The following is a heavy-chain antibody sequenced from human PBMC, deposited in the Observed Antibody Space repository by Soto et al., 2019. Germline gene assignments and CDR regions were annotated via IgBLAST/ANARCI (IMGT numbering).Heavy chain of an antibody. CDR2: IYYSGST. Sequence: PSETLSLTCTVSDGSISSSSYYWCWIRQPPGKGLEWIGSIYYSGSTYYNPSLKSRVTISVDTSKNQFSLKLSSVTAADTAVYXXXXXXXVWFGELLERLGDYCDGMDVWGQRTTVTGSS. V-gene: IGHV4-39*01. CDR3: XXXXXVWFGELLERLGDYCDGMDV. CDR1: DGSISSSSYY. J-gene: IGHJ6*01. D-gene: IGHD3-10*01.